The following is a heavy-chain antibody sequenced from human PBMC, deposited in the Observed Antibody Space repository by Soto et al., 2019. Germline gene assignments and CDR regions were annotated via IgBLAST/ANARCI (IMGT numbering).Heavy chain of an antibody. CDR1: GYTFTSYD. V-gene: IGHV1-8*01. CDR3: ARGCRDWYGNWFDP. CDR2: MNPNSGNT. J-gene: IGHJ5*02. D-gene: IGHD6-19*01. Sequence: QVQLVQSGAEVKKPGASVKVSCKASGYTFTSYDINWVRQATGQGLEWMGWMNPNSGNTGYAQKFQGRVTRTRNTSISTAYMELSSLRSEDTAVYYCARGCRDWYGNWFDPWGQGTLVTVSS.